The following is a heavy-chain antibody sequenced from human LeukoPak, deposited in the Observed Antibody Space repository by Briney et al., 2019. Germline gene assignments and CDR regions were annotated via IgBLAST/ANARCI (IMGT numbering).Heavy chain of an antibody. D-gene: IGHD5-12*01. CDR2: ISAYNGNT. V-gene: IGHV1-18*04. CDR3: VRDPGNTGYDSFDS. J-gene: IGHJ4*02. CDR1: GYIFTIYG. Sequence: ASVKVSCKASGYIFTIYGISWVRQAPGQGLEWMGWISAYNGNTNYAQNLRDRVTMTTDTSTSTAYMELRSLRSDDTAVYYCVRDPGNTGYDSFDSWGQGTLVTVSP.